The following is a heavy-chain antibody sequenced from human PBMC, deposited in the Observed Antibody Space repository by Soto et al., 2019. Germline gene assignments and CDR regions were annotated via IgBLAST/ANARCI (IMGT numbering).Heavy chain of an antibody. CDR2: IIPIFGTA. V-gene: IGHV1-69*13. CDR3: TTDSYKTNIIVRFDY. CDR1: GGTFSSYA. D-gene: IGHD1-20*01. J-gene: IGHJ4*01. Sequence: GASVKVSCKASGGTFSSYAISWVRQAPGQGLEWMGGIIPIFGTANYAQKFQGRVTITADESTSTAYMELSSLKTEDTAIYYCTTDSYKTNIIVRFDYWGHGSLVTVSS.